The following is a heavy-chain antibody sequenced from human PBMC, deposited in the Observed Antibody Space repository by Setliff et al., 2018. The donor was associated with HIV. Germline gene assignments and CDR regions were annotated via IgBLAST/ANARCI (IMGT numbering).Heavy chain of an antibody. J-gene: IGHJ4*02. D-gene: IGHD5-18*01. Sequence: SETLSLTCTVSGGSISSGSDYWSWIRQPAGKGLEWIGHIYPSGSTNYNPSLKSRVTISVDTSKNHFSLKLRSVPAADTAAYYCAREIPYSFGYYFDYWGQGTLVTVSS. CDR1: GGSISSGSDY. CDR2: IYPSGST. CDR3: AREIPYSFGYYFDY. V-gene: IGHV4-61*09.